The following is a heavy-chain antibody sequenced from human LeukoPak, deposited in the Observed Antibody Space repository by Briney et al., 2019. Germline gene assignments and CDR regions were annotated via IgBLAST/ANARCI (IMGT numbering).Heavy chain of an antibody. J-gene: IGHJ4*02. Sequence: GASVKVSCKASGYTFTGYYMHWVRQAPGQGLGWMGWINPNSGGTNYAQKFQGRVTMTRDTSISTAYMELSRLRSDDTAVYYCARDIVVVVAATPSGPDYWGQGTLVTVSS. CDR2: INPNSGGT. CDR3: ARDIVVVVAATPSGPDY. CDR1: GYTFTGYY. D-gene: IGHD2-15*01. V-gene: IGHV1-2*02.